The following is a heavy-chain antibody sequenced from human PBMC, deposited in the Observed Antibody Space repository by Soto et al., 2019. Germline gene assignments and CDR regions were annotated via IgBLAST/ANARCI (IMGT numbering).Heavy chain of an antibody. V-gene: IGHV2-70*04. J-gene: IGHJ4*02. Sequence: VSGPTLVNPTQTLTLTCTFSGFSLSTSGMRVSWIRQPPGKALEWLARIDWDDDKVYSTSLKTRLTISKDTSKNQVVLTMTNMDPVDTATYYCARTPNGEQAAAGTVGYFDYWGQGTLVTVSS. CDR1: GFSLSTSGMR. D-gene: IGHD6-13*01. CDR3: ARTPNGEQAAAGTVGYFDY. CDR2: IDWDDDK.